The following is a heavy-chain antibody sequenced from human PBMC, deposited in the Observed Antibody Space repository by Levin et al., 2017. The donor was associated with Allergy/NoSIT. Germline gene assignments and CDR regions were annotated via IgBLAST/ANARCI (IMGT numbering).Heavy chain of an antibody. CDR2: FNPEEAKT. Sequence: PVASVKVSCKVSGDTLTESALHWVRQAPGKGLEWMGGFNPEEAKTDYAQTFHGRATMTEDISTDTVSMELTSLNYDDTAVYFCVKCSVDFWSGYPLWGQGTLVTVSS. CDR1: GDTLTESA. CDR3: VKCSVDFWSGYPL. V-gene: IGHV1-24*01. D-gene: IGHD3-3*01. J-gene: IGHJ1*01.